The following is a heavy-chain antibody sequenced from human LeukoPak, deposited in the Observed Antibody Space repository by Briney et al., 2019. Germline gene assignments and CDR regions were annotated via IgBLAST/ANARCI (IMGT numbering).Heavy chain of an antibody. CDR2: INHSGSS. Sequence: SETLSLTCTVSGGSISSSSYCWGWIRQPPGKGLEWIGEINHSGSSNYNPSLKSRVTISVDTSKNQFSLKLSSVTAADTAVYYCARGEDGDYYFQHWGQGTLVTVSS. V-gene: IGHV4-39*07. D-gene: IGHD4-17*01. CDR1: GGSISSSSYC. CDR3: ARGEDGDYYFQH. J-gene: IGHJ1*01.